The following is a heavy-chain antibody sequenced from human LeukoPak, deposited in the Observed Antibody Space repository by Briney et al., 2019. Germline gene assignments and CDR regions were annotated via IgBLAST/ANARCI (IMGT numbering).Heavy chain of an antibody. CDR2: IIPIFGTA. V-gene: IGHV1-69*05. CDR3: ASSPDCSSTSCYAFFDY. Sequence: SVKVSCKASGGTFSSYAISWVRQAPGQGLEWMGRIIPIFGTANYAQKFQGRVTITTDESTSTAYMELSSLRSEDTAVYYRASSPDCSSTSCYAFFDYWGQGTLVTVSS. CDR1: GGTFSSYA. D-gene: IGHD2-2*01. J-gene: IGHJ4*02.